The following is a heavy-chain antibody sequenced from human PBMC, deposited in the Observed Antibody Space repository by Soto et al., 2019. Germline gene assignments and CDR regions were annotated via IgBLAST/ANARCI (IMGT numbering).Heavy chain of an antibody. J-gene: IGHJ4*02. Sequence: TLSPTGSVLGASIRSGGSSWSGLRQSPGKGLEWIGHIYYTVSTFYSPSLKSRLTISLDTSKNQFSLDLRSVTAADTAMYYCARIEMASIKWGRGTLVTVSS. CDR1: GASIRSGGSS. V-gene: IGHV4-31*03. CDR2: IYYTVST. CDR3: ARIEMASIK.